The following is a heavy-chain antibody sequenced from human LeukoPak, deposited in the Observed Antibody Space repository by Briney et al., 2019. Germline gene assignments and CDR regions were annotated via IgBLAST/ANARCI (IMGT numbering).Heavy chain of an antibody. CDR2: IYYSGST. CDR1: GGSISSGGYY. D-gene: IGHD5-24*01. CDR3: ARAWKRWLRLPGY. V-gene: IGHV4-31*03. Sequence: SQTLSLTCTVSGGSISSGGYYWSWIRQHPGKGLEWIGYIYYSGSTYYNPSLKSRVTISVDTSKNQFSLKLSSVTAADTAVYYCARAWKRWLRLPGYWGQGTLVTVSS. J-gene: IGHJ4*02.